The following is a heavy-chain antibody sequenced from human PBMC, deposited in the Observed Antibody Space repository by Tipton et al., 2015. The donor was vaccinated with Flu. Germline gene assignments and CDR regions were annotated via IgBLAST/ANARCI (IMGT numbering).Heavy chain of an antibody. CDR2: IDYSGST. CDR3: PRRDYSNYVSDPKNWFDP. V-gene: IGHV4-31*03. D-gene: IGHD4-11*01. CDR1: GDSLSNGGAY. Sequence: TLSLTCTVSGDSLSNGGAYWTWIRQHPGKGLEWIGSIDYSGSTYYNPSLKSRVTISVDTSKNQFSLKVFSVTAADTAVYYCPRRDYSNYVSDPKNWFDPWGQGILVTVSS. J-gene: IGHJ5*02.